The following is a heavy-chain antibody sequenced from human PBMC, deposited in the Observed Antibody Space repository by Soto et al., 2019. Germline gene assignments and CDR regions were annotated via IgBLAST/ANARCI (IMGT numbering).Heavy chain of an antibody. CDR3: TRVGGYYGDYPNFDY. Sequence: TLSLTCRVSGSSISSYYWSWLRQPPGRGLEWIGNIFYTGSTNYHPSLKSRGIMSVESSKMQFSLRLNSVTAADTAVYYCTRVGGYYGDYPNFDYWGQGALVTVSS. D-gene: IGHD4-17*01. CDR1: GSSISSYY. J-gene: IGHJ4*02. V-gene: IGHV4-59*01. CDR2: IFYTGST.